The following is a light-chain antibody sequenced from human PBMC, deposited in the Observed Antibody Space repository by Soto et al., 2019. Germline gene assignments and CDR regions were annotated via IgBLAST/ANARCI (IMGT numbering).Light chain of an antibody. J-gene: IGKJ2*01. Sequence: EIVLTQSPATLSLSPGERATLSCRASQSVSSYLAWYQQKPGQAPRLLIYDASNRATGIPARFSGSGSGTDFTLNISSLEPEDFAVYYGQQRSNWPPGYTFGQGTKLEIK. CDR1: QSVSSY. CDR3: QQRSNWPPGYT. CDR2: DAS. V-gene: IGKV3-11*01.